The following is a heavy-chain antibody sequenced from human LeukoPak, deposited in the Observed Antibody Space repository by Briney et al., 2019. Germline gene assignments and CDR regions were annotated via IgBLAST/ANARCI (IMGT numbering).Heavy chain of an antibody. CDR2: INPSGGST. V-gene: IGHV1-46*01. D-gene: IGHD5-18*01. J-gene: IGHJ4*02. CDR3: AIKLGGYSLLVEGYFDY. Sequence: ASVKVSCKASGYTFTSYYMHWVRQAPGQGLEWMGIINPSGGSTSYAQKFQGRVTMTRDTSTSTVYMELSSLRSEDTAVYYCAIKLGGYSLLVEGYFDYWGQGTLVTVSS. CDR1: GYTFTSYY.